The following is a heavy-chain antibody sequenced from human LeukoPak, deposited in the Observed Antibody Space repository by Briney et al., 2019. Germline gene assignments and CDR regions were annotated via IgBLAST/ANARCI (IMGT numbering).Heavy chain of an antibody. Sequence: GESLKISCKGSGHSFTNYWIAWVRQMPGKGLGWMGIIYPGDSDTRYSPSFQGQVTISADKSINTAYLQWSSLKASDTAMYYCARQADIVATTDYWGQGTLVTVSS. V-gene: IGHV5-51*01. J-gene: IGHJ4*02. CDR1: GHSFTNYW. CDR2: IYPGDSDT. D-gene: IGHD5-12*01. CDR3: ARQADIVATTDY.